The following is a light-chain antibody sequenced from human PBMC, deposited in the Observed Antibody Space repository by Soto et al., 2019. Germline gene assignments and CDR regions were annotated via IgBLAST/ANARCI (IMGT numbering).Light chain of an antibody. CDR1: QSVSSN. J-gene: IGKJ5*01. CDR3: QQYSNYVT. CDR2: GAS. V-gene: IGKV3-15*01. Sequence: EIVMTQSPATLSVSPGERATLSCRASQSVSSNLAWYQHKPGQAPRLLIFGASTRATGIPARFSGSGSGTNFFLTICSLQSEDFAVYFCQQYSNYVTFGQGTRLEIK.